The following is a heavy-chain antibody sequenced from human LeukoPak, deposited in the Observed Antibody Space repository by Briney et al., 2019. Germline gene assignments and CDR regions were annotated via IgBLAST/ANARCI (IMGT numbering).Heavy chain of an antibody. CDR3: ASDVDTAMVLGDY. CDR2: IYHSGST. J-gene: IGHJ4*02. Sequence: SETLPLTCTVSGGSISSYYWSWIRQPPGKGLEWIGSIYHSGSTYYNPSLKSRVTISVDTSKNQFSLKLSSVTAADTAVYYCASDVDTAMVLGDYWGQGTLVTVSS. V-gene: IGHV4-38-2*02. CDR1: GGSISSYY. D-gene: IGHD5-18*01.